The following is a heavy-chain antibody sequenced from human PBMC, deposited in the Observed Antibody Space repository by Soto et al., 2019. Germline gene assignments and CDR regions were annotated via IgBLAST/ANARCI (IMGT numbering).Heavy chain of an antibody. CDR2: IKSKGDGGTT. CDR1: GFIFNNAW. CDR3: TTACGTTCYLSYYGMDV. V-gene: IGHV3-15*01. Sequence: EVQLVESGGGLVKPGGSLRLSCEASGFIFNNAWMNWVRQSPGKGLEWVGHIKSKGDGGTTDYAAPVKGRFIISRDDSKKTLYLQMDSLKTEDTAVYYCTTACGTTCYLSYYGMDVWGQGTTVTVSS. D-gene: IGHD2-2*01. J-gene: IGHJ6*02.